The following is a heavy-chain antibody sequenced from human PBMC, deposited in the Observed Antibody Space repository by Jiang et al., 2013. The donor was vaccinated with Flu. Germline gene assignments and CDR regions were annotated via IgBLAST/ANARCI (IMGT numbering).Heavy chain of an antibody. Sequence: QLVESGGGLVKPGGSLKLSCAASGFTFSNAWMNWVRQSTGKGLEWVGRIRSKTDGGTTDYAAPVKGRFTISRDDSESTLYLQMSSLKIEDTAVYYCSTGGHGDSWGQGTLVTVSS. V-gene: IGHV3-15*01. CDR2: IRSKTDGGTT. CDR1: GFTFSNAW. CDR3: STGGHGDS. J-gene: IGHJ5*01. D-gene: IGHD2-15*01.